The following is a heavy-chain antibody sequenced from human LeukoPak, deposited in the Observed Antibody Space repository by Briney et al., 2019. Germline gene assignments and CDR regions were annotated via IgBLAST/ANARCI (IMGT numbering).Heavy chain of an antibody. CDR3: ARVRGLYYYYYMDV. CDR2: INSDGSST. D-gene: IGHD3-22*01. Sequence: TGGSLRLSCAASGFTFSSYWMHWVRQAPGKGLVWVSRINSDGSSTSYADSVKGRFTISRDNAKNTLYLQMNSLRAEDTVVYYCARVRGLYYYYYMDVWGKGTTVTVSS. J-gene: IGHJ6*03. CDR1: GFTFSSYW. V-gene: IGHV3-74*01.